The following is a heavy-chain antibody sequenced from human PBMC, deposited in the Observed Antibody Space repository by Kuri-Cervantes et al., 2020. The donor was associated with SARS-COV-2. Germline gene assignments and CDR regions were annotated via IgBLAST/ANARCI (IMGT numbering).Heavy chain of an antibody. J-gene: IGHJ4*02. CDR1: GFSFSDYA. CDR3: AKTTDFYGSGSFPTTPFHFDY. CDR2: IYSGGST. Sequence: GESLKISCAASGFSFSDYAMTWVRQAPGKGLEWVSVIYSGGSTYYADSVKGRFTISRDNSKNTLFLQMNSLRAEDTAVYFCAKTTDFYGSGSFPTTPFHFDYWGQGTLVTVSS. D-gene: IGHD3-10*01. V-gene: IGHV3-23*03.